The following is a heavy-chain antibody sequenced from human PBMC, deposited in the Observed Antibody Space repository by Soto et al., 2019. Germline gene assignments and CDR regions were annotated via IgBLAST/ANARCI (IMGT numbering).Heavy chain of an antibody. D-gene: IGHD2-2*01. CDR1: GYTFTSYG. Sequence: ASVKVSCKASGYTFTSYGISWVRQAPGQGLEWMGWISAYNGNTNYAQKLQGRVTMTTDTSTSTAYMELRSLRSDDTAVYYCARDGEDIVVVPAAMPVHYWGQGTLVTVSS. CDR2: ISAYNGNT. V-gene: IGHV1-18*01. J-gene: IGHJ4*02. CDR3: ARDGEDIVVVPAAMPVHY.